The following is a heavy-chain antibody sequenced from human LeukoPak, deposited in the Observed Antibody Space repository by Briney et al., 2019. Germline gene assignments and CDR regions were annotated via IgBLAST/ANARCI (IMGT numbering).Heavy chain of an antibody. Sequence: SETLSLTCTVSGGSISSSSYYWGWIRQPPGKGLEWIGSIYYSGSTYYNPSLKSRVTISVDTSKNQFSLKLSCVTAADTAVYYRARPNFNYYFDYWGQGTLVTVSS. CDR3: ARPNFNYYFDY. CDR2: IYYSGST. D-gene: IGHD1-7*01. CDR1: GGSISSSSYY. J-gene: IGHJ4*02. V-gene: IGHV4-39*01.